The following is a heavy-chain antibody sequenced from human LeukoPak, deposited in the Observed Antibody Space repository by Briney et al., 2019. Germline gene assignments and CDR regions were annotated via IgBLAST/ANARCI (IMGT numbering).Heavy chain of an antibody. CDR3: AVHRTQWRDFDY. J-gene: IGHJ4*02. CDR2: ISGSGGTT. CDR1: GFTFSSYA. Sequence: GGSLRLSCAASGFTFSSYAMSWVRQAPGKGLEWVSAISGSGGTTYYADSVRGRSTISRDSSKSTLYLQMNSLRAEDTAVYYCAVHRTQWRDFDYWGQGTLVTVSS. V-gene: IGHV3-23*01. D-gene: IGHD6-19*01.